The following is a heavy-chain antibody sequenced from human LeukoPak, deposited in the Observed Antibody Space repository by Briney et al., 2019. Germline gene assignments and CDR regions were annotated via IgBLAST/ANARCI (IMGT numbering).Heavy chain of an antibody. Sequence: GGSLRLSCAASGFTFSSYEMNWVRQAPGKGLEWVSYISSSGSTIYYADSVKGRFTISRDNAKNSLYLQMNSLRAEGTAVYYCARDQAGYFDYWGQGTLVTVSS. CDR2: ISSSGSTI. CDR1: GFTFSSYE. J-gene: IGHJ4*02. V-gene: IGHV3-48*03. CDR3: ARDQAGYFDY.